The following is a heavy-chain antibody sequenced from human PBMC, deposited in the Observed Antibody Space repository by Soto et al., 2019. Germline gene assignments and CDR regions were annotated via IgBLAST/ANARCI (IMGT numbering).Heavy chain of an antibody. Sequence: EVQLVESGGGLVQPGRSLRLSCAASGFTFDDYAMHWVRQAPGKGLEWVSGISWNSGSIGYADSVKGRFTISRDNAKNYLYLQMNSLRAEDTALYYCAKTYYDFCSGQKKRGYYYYMDVWGKGTKVTVSS. J-gene: IGHJ6*03. CDR3: AKTYYDFCSGQKKRGYYYYMDV. V-gene: IGHV3-9*01. CDR1: GFTFDDYA. CDR2: ISWNSGSI. D-gene: IGHD3-3*01.